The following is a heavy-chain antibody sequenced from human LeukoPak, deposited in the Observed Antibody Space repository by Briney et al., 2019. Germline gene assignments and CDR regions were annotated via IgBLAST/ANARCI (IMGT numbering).Heavy chain of an antibody. J-gene: IGHJ4*02. D-gene: IGHD2-2*01. CDR1: GFTFSSYG. V-gene: IGHV3-30*18. Sequence: GGSLRLSCAASGFTFSSYGMHWVRQAPGKGLEWVAIISPDGNDKYYADSVKGRFTISRDNSKNTLYLQMNSLRAEDTAVYYCAKDVPAAYFDYWGQGTLVTVSS. CDR3: AKDVPAAYFDY. CDR2: ISPDGNDK.